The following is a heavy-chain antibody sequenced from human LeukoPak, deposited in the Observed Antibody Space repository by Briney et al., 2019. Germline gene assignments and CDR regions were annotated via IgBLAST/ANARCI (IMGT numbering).Heavy chain of an antibody. J-gene: IGHJ4*02. Sequence: ASVKVSCKASGYTFTGYYMHWVRQAPGQGLEWMGWINPNSGTTNYAQKFQGRVAMTRDTSISTAYMELISLRSDDTAVYYCARDSGMVPDYWGQGTLVTVS. V-gene: IGHV1-2*02. D-gene: IGHD4/OR15-4a*01. CDR3: ARDSGMVPDY. CDR1: GYTFTGYY. CDR2: INPNSGTT.